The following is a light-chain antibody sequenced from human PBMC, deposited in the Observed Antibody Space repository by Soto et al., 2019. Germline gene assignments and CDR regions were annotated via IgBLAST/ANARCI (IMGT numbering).Light chain of an antibody. J-gene: IGLJ1*01. CDR2: GNS. Sequence: QSVLTQPPSVSGAPGQRVTISCTGSSANIGAGYDVHWYQQLPGTAPKPLIYGNSNRPSGVPDRFSGSKSGTSASLAITGLQAEDEADDYCQSYDSSLSGSYVFXTGTKVTVL. CDR3: QSYDSSLSGSYV. V-gene: IGLV1-40*01. CDR1: SANIGAGYD.